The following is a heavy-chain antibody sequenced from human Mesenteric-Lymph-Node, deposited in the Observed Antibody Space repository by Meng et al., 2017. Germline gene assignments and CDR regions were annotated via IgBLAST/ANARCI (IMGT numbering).Heavy chain of an antibody. CDR2: ISGSGGST. Sequence: GESLKISCAASGFTFSSYAMSWVRQAPGKGLEWVSAISGSGGSTYYADSVKGRFTISRDNSKNTLYLQMNSLRAEDTAVYDCAKDQFSGNREFDYWGQGTLVTVSS. J-gene: IGHJ4*02. V-gene: IGHV3-23*01. D-gene: IGHD2/OR15-2a*01. CDR3: AKDQFSGNREFDY. CDR1: GFTFSSYA.